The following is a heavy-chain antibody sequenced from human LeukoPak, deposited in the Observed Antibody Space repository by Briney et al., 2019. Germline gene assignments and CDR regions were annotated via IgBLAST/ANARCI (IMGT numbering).Heavy chain of an antibody. J-gene: IGHJ3*02. CDR3: ARWFGEFPYAFDI. V-gene: IGHV3-53*01. Sequence: GGSLRLSCAASGFTVSSNYMSWVRQAPGKGLEWVSVIHSGGSTYYADSVKGRFTISRDNSKNTLYLQMNSLRAEDTAVYYCARWFGEFPYAFDIWGQGTMVTVSS. D-gene: IGHD3-10*01. CDR2: IHSGGST. CDR1: GFTVSSNY.